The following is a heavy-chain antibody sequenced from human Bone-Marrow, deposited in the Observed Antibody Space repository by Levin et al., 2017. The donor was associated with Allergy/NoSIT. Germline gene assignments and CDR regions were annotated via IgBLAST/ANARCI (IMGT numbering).Heavy chain of an antibody. J-gene: IGHJ5*02. CDR1: GGAFSSYA. D-gene: IGHD3-22*01. CDR2: IIPMFGTP. Sequence: SVKVSCKASGGAFSSYAISWVRQAPGQGLEWMGGIIPMFGTPKYAQKLQDRATITADSPTTTVYLELRSLRSDDAAVYYCARRGRDTSGYYVWLSWGQGTLVSVSS. CDR3: ARRGRDTSGYYVWLS. V-gene: IGHV1-69*13.